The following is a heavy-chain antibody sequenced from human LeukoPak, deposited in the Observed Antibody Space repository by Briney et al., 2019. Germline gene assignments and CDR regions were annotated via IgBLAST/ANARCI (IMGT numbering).Heavy chain of an antibody. CDR2: ISAYNGNT. J-gene: IGHJ4*02. D-gene: IGHD6-13*01. Sequence: ASVKVSCKASGYTFTSYGISWVRQAPGQGLEWMGWISAYNGNTNYAQKLQGRVTMTTDTSTSTAYMELRSLRSDDTAVYYCARVLAAVASYYFDYWGQGTLVTVSS. CDR1: GYTFTSYG. V-gene: IGHV1-18*01. CDR3: ARVLAAVASYYFDY.